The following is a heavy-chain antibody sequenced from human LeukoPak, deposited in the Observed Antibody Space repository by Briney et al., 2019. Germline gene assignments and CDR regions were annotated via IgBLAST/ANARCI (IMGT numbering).Heavy chain of an antibody. J-gene: IGHJ3*02. Sequence: PSETLSLTCTVSGGSISSSSYYWGWIRQPPGKGLEWIGSIYYSGSTYYNPSLKSRVTISVDTSKNQFSLKLSSVTAADTAVYYCATWGVVVHEDAFDIWGQGTMVTVSS. V-gene: IGHV4-39*07. CDR1: GGSISSSSYY. D-gene: IGHD2-15*01. CDR2: IYYSGST. CDR3: ATWGVVVHEDAFDI.